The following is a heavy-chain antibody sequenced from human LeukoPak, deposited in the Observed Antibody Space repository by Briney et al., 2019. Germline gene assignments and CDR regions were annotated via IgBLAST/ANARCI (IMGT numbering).Heavy chain of an antibody. V-gene: IGHV4-39*01. CDR2: IYYSGST. D-gene: IGHD2-15*01. CDR3: ARGPRSPYIVVVVAATDAFDI. CDR1: GVSMSSSPYY. J-gene: IGHJ3*02. Sequence: SETLSLTCTVSGVSMSSSPYYWGWIRQPPGKGLEWIGSIYYSGSTYYNPSLKSRVTISVDTSNNQFSLKLTSVTAADTAVYYCARGPRSPYIVVVVAATDAFDIWGQGTMVTVSS.